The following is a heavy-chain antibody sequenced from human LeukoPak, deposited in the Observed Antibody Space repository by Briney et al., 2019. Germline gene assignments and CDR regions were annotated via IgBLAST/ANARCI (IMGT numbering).Heavy chain of an antibody. CDR3: AKHVWTSVWFFDY. CDR1: GFTFSNYA. Sequence: GGSLRLSCAASGFTFSNYALSWVRQAPGKGLEWVSLISGSGGQKDYADSVKGRFTIPRDNSGNTLNLQMDSLKAEDTAVYYCAKHVWTSVWFFDYWGQGTLVTVSS. J-gene: IGHJ4*02. D-gene: IGHD6-19*01. CDR2: ISGSGGQK. V-gene: IGHV3-23*01.